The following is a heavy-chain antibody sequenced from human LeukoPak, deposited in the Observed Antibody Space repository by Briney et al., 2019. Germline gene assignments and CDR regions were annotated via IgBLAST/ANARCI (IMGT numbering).Heavy chain of an antibody. J-gene: IGHJ3*02. CDR2: IIPIFGTA. D-gene: IGHD3-3*01. CDR3: ARDLLGGYDFWSGSDAFDI. Sequence: ASVKVSCKASGGTFSSYAISWVRQAPGQGLEWMGGIIPIFGTANYAQKFQGRVTITADESTSTAYMELSSLRSEDTAVYYCARDLLGGYDFWSGSDAFDIWGQGTMVTVPS. V-gene: IGHV1-69*13. CDR1: GGTFSSYA.